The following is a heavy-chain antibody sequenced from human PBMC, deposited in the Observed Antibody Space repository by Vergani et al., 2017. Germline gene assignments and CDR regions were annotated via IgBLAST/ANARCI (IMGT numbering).Heavy chain of an antibody. J-gene: IGHJ6*02. CDR3: ARDGGPWKYYGMDV. V-gene: IGHV4-59*01. CDR2: IYYSGST. Sequence: QVQLQESGPGLVKPSETLSLTCTVSGGSISSYYWSWIRQPPGKGLEWIGYIYYSGSTNYNPSLKSRVTISVDTSKNQFSLKLSSVTAADTAVYYCARDGGPWKYYGMDVWGQGP. D-gene: IGHD3-16*01. CDR1: GGSISSYY.